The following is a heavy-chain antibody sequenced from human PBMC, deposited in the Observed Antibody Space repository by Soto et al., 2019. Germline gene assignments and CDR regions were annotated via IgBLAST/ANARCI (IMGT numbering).Heavy chain of an antibody. Sequence: SETLSLTCTVSGGSLSISTYYWGWIRQSPGKGLEWIASIFYSGGTYYNPSFKSRATISVDTSKNQFSLKLSSVAAADTAVYYCARDKITGLCDYWGQGTLVTVSS. J-gene: IGHJ4*02. D-gene: IGHD2-8*02. V-gene: IGHV4-39*02. CDR1: GGSLSISTYY. CDR2: IFYSGGT. CDR3: ARDKITGLCDY.